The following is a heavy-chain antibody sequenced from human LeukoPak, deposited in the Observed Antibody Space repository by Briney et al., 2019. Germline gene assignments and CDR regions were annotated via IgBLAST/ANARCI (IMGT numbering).Heavy chain of an antibody. CDR2: IYHSGST. Sequence: SGTLSLTCAVSGGSISSTNWWSWVRQPPEKGLEWIGEIYHSGSTNYSPSLKSRVTISVDESKNQFSLKLTSVTAADTAVYYCATIGAAYSITSKGDYNWFDPWGQGTLVIVSS. V-gene: IGHV4-4*02. CDR3: ATIGAAYSITSKGDYNWFDP. CDR1: GGSISSTNW. D-gene: IGHD6-13*01. J-gene: IGHJ5*02.